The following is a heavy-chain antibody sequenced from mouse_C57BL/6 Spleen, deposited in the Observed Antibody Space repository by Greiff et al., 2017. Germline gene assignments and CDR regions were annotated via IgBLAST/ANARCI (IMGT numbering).Heavy chain of an antibody. V-gene: IGHV1-26*01. CDR3: ARSLTGTNY. Sequence: EVQLQQSGPELVKPGASVKLSCKASGYTFTDYYMNWVKQSRGKSLEWIGDINPNNGGTSYNQKFKGKATLTVDKSSSTAYMELRSLTSEDSAVYYCARSLTGTNYWGQGTTLTVSS. CDR2: INPNNGGT. CDR1: GYTFTDYY. J-gene: IGHJ2*01. D-gene: IGHD4-1*01.